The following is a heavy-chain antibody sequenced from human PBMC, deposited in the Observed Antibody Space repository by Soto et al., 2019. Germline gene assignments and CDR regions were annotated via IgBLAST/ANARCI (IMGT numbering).Heavy chain of an antibody. CDR2: ISRSGTTT. D-gene: IGHD3-16*02. CDR1: GFSFSSYD. J-gene: IGHJ4*01. V-gene: IGHV3-48*03. CDR3: VRDYPGQY. Sequence: GGSLRLSCAASGFSFSSYDMNWVRKAPGKGLEWVSYISRSGTTTIYVDSVKGRFTMSRDNGKKSIYLQMNSLRVEDTAVYYCVRDYPGQYWGQGTLVTVSS.